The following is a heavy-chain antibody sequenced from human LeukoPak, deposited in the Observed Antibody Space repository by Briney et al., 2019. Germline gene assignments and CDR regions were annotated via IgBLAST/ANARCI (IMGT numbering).Heavy chain of an antibody. D-gene: IGHD3-16*01. CDR1: GGTFSSYA. CDR2: IIPIFGTA. V-gene: IGHV1-69*05. J-gene: IGHJ3*02. CDR3: ARDLKYYDYVWGSYPRAFDI. Sequence: GASVKVSCKASGGTFSSYAISWVRQAPGQGLEWMGGIIPIFGTANYAQKFQGRVTITTDESTSTAYMELSSLRSEDTAVYYCARDLKYYDYVWGSYPRAFDIWGQGTMVTVSS.